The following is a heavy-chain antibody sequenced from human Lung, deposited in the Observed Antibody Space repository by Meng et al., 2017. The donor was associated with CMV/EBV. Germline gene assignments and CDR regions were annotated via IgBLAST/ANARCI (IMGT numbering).Heavy chain of an antibody. CDR2: ISYDGSNK. J-gene: IGHJ6*02. CDR1: AFTFNTYA. Sequence: SCPASAFTFNTYAMHWVRQAPGKGLEWVAVISYDGSNKYTADSVQGRLTISRDNSKNNLYLQMNSLTVEDTAVYYCVRGQGGESMIAVLIERFGMDVXGQGXTVTVSS. V-gene: IGHV3-30*04. D-gene: IGHD3-22*01. CDR3: VRGQGGESMIAVLIERFGMDV.